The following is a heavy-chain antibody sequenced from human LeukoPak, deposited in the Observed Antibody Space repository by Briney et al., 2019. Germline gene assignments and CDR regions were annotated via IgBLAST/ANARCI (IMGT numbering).Heavy chain of an antibody. CDR1: GYTFTSYG. CDR2: VSAYADNT. CDR3: ARVPPDLMVRGHYFDY. V-gene: IGHV1-18*01. D-gene: IGHD3-10*01. J-gene: IGHJ4*02. Sequence: GASVKVSCKASGYTFTSYGISWVRQAPGQGLEWVGWVSAYADNTNYVQKLQGRVTMTTDTSTGTAYMELRSLKSDDTAVYYCARVPPDLMVRGHYFDYWGQGTLVTVSS.